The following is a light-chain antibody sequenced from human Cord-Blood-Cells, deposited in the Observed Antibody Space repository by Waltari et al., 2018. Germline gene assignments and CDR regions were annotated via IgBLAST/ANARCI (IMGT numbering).Light chain of an antibody. CDR3: GTWDSSLSAVV. V-gene: IGLV1-51*01. Sequence: QSVLTQPPSVSAAPGQKVTISCSGSSSNIGNNYVSWDQQRPGTAPKLLIYDNNKRPSGIPDRFSGSKSGTSATLGITGLQTGDEADYYCGTWDSSLSAVVFGGGTKLTVL. CDR2: DNN. CDR1: SSNIGNNY. J-gene: IGLJ2*01.